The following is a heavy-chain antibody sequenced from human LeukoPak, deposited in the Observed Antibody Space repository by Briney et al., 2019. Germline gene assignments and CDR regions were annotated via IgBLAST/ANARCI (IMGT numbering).Heavy chain of an antibody. V-gene: IGHV4-59*01. CDR1: GGSISSYY. D-gene: IGHD2-21*02. J-gene: IGHJ3*02. CDR3: ARRVVVTAIDAFDI. Sequence: PSETLSLTCTVSGGSISSYYWSWIRQPPGKGLECIGYIYYSGSTNYNPSLKSRVTISVDTSKSQFSLKLSSVTAADTAVYYCARRVVVTAIDAFDIWGQGTMVTVSS. CDR2: IYYSGST.